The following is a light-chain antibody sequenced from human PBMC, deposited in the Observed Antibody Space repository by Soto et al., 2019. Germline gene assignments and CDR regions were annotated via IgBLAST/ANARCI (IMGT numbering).Light chain of an antibody. J-gene: IGLJ3*02. CDR2: DVT. V-gene: IGLV2-11*01. CDR1: SSDVGGYNY. Sequence: QSALTQPRSVSGSPGQSVTISCTGTSSDVGGYNYVSWYQQHPGIAPKLMIYDVTKRPSGVPDRFSGSKSGNTASLTISRLQAEDEADYYCCSYAGTYTWVFGGGTKLTVL. CDR3: CSYAGTYTWV.